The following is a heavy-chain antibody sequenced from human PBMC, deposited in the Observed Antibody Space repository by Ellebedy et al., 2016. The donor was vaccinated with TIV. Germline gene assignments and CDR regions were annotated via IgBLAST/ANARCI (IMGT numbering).Heavy chain of an antibody. CDR3: SRQTSHYYGMDV. V-gene: IGHV4-59*08. Sequence: MPSETLSLTCTVSGDSFSTFYWSWIRQPPGKGLEWIGYIYYGGSTKYNPSLKSRVTISVDASKNQFSLNLSSVTAADTAVYYCSRQTSHYYGMDVWGQGTTVTVSS. CDR2: IYYGGST. J-gene: IGHJ6*02. CDR1: GDSFSTFY.